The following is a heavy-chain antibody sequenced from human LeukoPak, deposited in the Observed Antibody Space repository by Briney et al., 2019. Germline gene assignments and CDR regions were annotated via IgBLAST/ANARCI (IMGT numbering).Heavy chain of an antibody. CDR1: GYSFTSYW. V-gene: IGHV5-51*01. Sequence: GESLKISCKSPGYSFTSYWIGWVRQMPGKGLEWMGIIYPCYSDTRYRPSFQGQVTISADKSISTAYLQWSSLKASDTAMYYCARSVVPAAMDWFDPWGQGTLVTVSS. J-gene: IGHJ5*02. D-gene: IGHD2-2*01. CDR2: IYPCYSDT. CDR3: ARSVVPAAMDWFDP.